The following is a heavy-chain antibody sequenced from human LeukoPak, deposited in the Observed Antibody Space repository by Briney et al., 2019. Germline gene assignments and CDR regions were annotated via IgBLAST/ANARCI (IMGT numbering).Heavy chain of an antibody. CDR2: FDPEDGET. Sequence: RASVKVSCKVSGYTLTELSMHWVRQAPGKGLEWMGGFDPEDGETIYAQKFQGRVTMTEDTSTDTAYMELSSLRSEDTAVYYCATAVLRIAAAGTGLYYFDYWGQGTLVTVSS. V-gene: IGHV1-24*01. CDR1: GYTLTELS. D-gene: IGHD6-13*01. J-gene: IGHJ4*02. CDR3: ATAVLRIAAAGTGLYYFDY.